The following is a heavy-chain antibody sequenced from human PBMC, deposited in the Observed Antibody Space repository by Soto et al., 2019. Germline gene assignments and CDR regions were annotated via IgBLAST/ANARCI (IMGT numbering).Heavy chain of an antibody. V-gene: IGHV4-30-2*05. Sequence: PSETLSLTCSVSGVTMSYGGYSWSWIRQSPGKGLEWLGYISHLETTYYNPSFKSRVTISLDTSKNQFSLTLSSVTAADTAVYFCAKAEDNGGNSRPFDSWGQGTLVTVSS. CDR3: AKAEDNGGNSRPFDS. CDR1: GVTMSYGGYS. D-gene: IGHD2-21*02. J-gene: IGHJ4*02. CDR2: ISHLETT.